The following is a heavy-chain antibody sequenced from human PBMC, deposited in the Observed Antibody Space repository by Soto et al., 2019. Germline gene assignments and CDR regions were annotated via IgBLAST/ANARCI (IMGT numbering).Heavy chain of an antibody. CDR2: INHSGST. J-gene: IGHJ6*02. CDR1: GGSFSGYY. Sequence: KASETLSLTCAVYGGSFSGYYWSWIRQPPGKGLEWIGEINHSGSTNYNPSLKSRVTISVDTSKNQFSLKLSSVTAADTAVYYCARGRVPAAITYYYGMDVWGQGTTVTVSS. D-gene: IGHD2-2*01. V-gene: IGHV4-34*01. CDR3: ARGRVPAAITYYYGMDV.